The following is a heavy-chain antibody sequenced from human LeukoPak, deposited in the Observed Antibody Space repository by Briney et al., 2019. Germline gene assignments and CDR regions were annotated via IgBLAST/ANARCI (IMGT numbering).Heavy chain of an antibody. V-gene: IGHV1-2*02. D-gene: IGHD3-3*01. J-gene: IGHJ4*02. Sequence: ASVKVSCTASGYTFTGYYMHWVRQAPGQGLEWMGWINPNSGGTNYAQKFQGRVTMTRDTSISTAYMELSRLRSDDTAAYYCARVFWSGHYPTLPFDFWGQGTLVTVSS. CDR2: INPNSGGT. CDR1: GYTFTGYY. CDR3: ARVFWSGHYPTLPFDF.